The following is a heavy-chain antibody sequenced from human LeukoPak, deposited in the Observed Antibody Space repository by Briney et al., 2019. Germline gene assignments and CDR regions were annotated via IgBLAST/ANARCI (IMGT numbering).Heavy chain of an antibody. Sequence: ASVKVSCKASGYTFTNNFTHWVRQAPGQGLEWMGIINPSGDNTWYAQKFQGRVTMTRDMATSTDYMEVSSLRSEDTAVYYCARGRYSSGWKYYYSYYMDVWGKGTTVTISS. CDR1: GYTFTNNF. CDR3: ARGRYSSGWKYYYSYYMDV. J-gene: IGHJ6*03. D-gene: IGHD6-19*01. V-gene: IGHV1-46*01. CDR2: INPSGDNT.